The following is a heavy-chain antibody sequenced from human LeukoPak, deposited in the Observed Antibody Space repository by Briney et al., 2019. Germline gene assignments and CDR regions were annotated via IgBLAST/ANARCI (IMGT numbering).Heavy chain of an antibody. Sequence: PGGSLRLSCVASGFSLSSFWMNWVRQAPGKGLEWVASINHNGNVNYYVDSVKGRFTISRDNAKNSLYLQMSNLRAEDTAVYFCARGGGLDVWGQGATVTVSS. CDR3: ARGGGLDV. D-gene: IGHD3-16*01. V-gene: IGHV3-7*03. CDR2: INHNGNVN. CDR1: GFSLSSFW. J-gene: IGHJ6*02.